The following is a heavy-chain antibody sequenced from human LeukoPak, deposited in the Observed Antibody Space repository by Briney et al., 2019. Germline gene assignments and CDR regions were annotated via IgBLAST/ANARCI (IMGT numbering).Heavy chain of an antibody. CDR3: ARDRAAGYSSSWYTYEAFDI. Sequence: GGSLRLSCAASGFTFSSYSMNWVRQAPGKGLEWVSSISSSSSYIYYADSVKGRFTISRDNAKNSLYLQMNSLRAEDTAVYYCARDRAAGYSSSWYTYEAFDIWGQGTMVTVSS. CDR2: ISSSSSYI. D-gene: IGHD6-13*01. CDR1: GFTFSSYS. V-gene: IGHV3-21*01. J-gene: IGHJ3*02.